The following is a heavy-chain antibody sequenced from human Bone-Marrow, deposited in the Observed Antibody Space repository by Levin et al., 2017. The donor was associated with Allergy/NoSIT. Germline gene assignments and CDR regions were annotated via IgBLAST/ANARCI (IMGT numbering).Heavy chain of an antibody. CDR1: GFTFDDYA. Sequence: PGGSLRLSYAASGFTFDDYAMHWVRQAPGKGLEWVSGISWNSGSIGYADSVKGRFTISRDNAKNSLYLQMNSLRAEDTALYYCAKDRGYYYDSSGYSAAFDIWGQGTMVTVSS. D-gene: IGHD3-22*01. CDR2: ISWNSGSI. J-gene: IGHJ3*02. V-gene: IGHV3-9*01. CDR3: AKDRGYYYDSSGYSAAFDI.